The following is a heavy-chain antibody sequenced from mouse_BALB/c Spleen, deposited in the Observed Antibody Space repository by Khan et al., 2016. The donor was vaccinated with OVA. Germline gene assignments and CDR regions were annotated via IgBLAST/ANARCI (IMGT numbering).Heavy chain of an antibody. Sequence: VQLKESGPGLVAPSQSLSITCTVSGFSLTSYGVHWVRQPPGKGLEWLGIIWAGGSTNYNSALMSRLSISKDNSKSQVFLKMNSLQTDDTAMDYCARDTRATPYWGQGTLVTVSA. D-gene: IGHD1-2*01. CDR1: GFSLTSYG. CDR3: ARDTRATPY. V-gene: IGHV2-9*02. CDR2: IWAGGST. J-gene: IGHJ3*01.